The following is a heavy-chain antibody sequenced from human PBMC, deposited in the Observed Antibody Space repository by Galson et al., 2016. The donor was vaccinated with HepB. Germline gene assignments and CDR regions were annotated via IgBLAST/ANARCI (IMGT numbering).Heavy chain of an antibody. V-gene: IGHV3-30*18. CDR3: VKIGLQFVEYAYFDY. Sequence: SLRLSCAASGFTVSSYGIHWVRQAPGKGLEWVAVISTDGSHKEYADSVKGRFTISRDNSKNTVFLQMDSLRAEDTAIYYCVKIGLQFVEYAYFDYWGKGTLVTVSS. J-gene: IGHJ4*02. CDR1: GFTVSSYG. CDR2: ISTDGSHK. D-gene: IGHD3-3*01.